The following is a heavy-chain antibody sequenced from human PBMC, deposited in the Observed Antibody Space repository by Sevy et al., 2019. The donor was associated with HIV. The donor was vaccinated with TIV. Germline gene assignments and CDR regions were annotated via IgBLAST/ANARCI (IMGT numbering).Heavy chain of an antibody. CDR3: ARDSPPYTSAFSSSYV. J-gene: IGHJ1*01. D-gene: IGHD6-6*01. Sequence: GGSLRLSCAASGFNFNDYRMNWVRQAPGKGLEWVANINQDGSAKYYVDSAKGRFTISIDSAKNSLYLQMNSLRADDTAVYYCARDSPPYTSAFSSSYVWGQGTLVTVSS. V-gene: IGHV3-7*03. CDR1: GFNFNDYR. CDR2: INQDGSAK.